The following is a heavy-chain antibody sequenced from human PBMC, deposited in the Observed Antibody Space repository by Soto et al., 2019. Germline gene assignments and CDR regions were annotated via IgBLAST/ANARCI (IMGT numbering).Heavy chain of an antibody. Sequence: ASVTVSRQACVYTFLSDASHWVRQAPGPRLEWMGWINAGNGDTNYSQKFQGRVAITTDTSASSAYLELSTLRSEDTAVYYCARDGARIAVFGVVYYFDYWGQGTVVTFSS. CDR2: INAGNGDT. CDR1: VYTFLSDA. J-gene: IGHJ4*02. D-gene: IGHD3-3*01. CDR3: ARDGARIAVFGVVYYFDY. V-gene: IGHV1-3*01.